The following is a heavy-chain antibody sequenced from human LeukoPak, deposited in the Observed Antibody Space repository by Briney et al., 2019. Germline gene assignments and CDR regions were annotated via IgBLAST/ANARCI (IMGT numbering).Heavy chain of an antibody. J-gene: IGHJ5*02. D-gene: IGHD6-13*01. V-gene: IGHV4-38-2*01. Sequence: SETLSLTCAVSGYSISSGYYWGWIRQPPGKGLEWIGSIYHSGSTYYNPPLKSRVTISVDTSKNQFSLKLSSVTAADTAVYYCARGGGAAAVAYWFDPWGQGTLVTVSS. CDR1: GYSISSGYY. CDR2: IYHSGST. CDR3: ARGGGAAAVAYWFDP.